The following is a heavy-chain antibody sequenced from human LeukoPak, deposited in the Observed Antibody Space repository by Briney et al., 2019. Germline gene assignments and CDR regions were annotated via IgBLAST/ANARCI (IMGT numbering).Heavy chain of an antibody. V-gene: IGHV5-51*01. J-gene: IGHJ5*02. CDR1: GYSFTSYW. CDR3: ARQAVPAAIWFDP. Sequence: GDSLKISCKVSGYSFTSYWIGWVRQMPGKGLEWMGGIYPGDSDTRYSPSFQGQVTISADKSISTAYLQWSSLKASDTAMYYCARQAVPAAIWFDPWGQGTLVTVSS. D-gene: IGHD2-2*01. CDR2: IYPGDSDT.